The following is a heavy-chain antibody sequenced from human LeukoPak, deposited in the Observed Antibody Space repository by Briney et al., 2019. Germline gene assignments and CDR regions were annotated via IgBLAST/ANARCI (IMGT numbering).Heavy chain of an antibody. Sequence: PSETLSLTCTVSGDSIRNYYWSWIRQSPGRGLEWIGYNYHSGNTNYNPSLKSRLTMSIETSKNQFSLNLNSVTAADTAVYYCARGNYGSGSYYVVDFDYWGQGTLVTVSS. CDR1: GDSIRNYY. J-gene: IGHJ4*02. CDR3: ARGNYGSGSYYVVDFDY. D-gene: IGHD3-10*01. CDR2: NYHSGNT. V-gene: IGHV4-59*01.